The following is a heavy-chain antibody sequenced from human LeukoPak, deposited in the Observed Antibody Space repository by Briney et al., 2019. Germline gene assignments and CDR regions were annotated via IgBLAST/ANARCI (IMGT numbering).Heavy chain of an antibody. Sequence: GGSLRLSCAASGFTFSSYGMHWVRQAPGKGLEWVAFIRYDGSNKYYADSVKGRFTISRDNSKNTLYLQMNSLRAEDTAVYYCAKAYQLLGNYYYYYMDVWGKRTTVTVSS. D-gene: IGHD2-2*01. V-gene: IGHV3-30*02. CDR3: AKAYQLLGNYYYYYMDV. CDR2: IRYDGSNK. J-gene: IGHJ6*03. CDR1: GFTFSSYG.